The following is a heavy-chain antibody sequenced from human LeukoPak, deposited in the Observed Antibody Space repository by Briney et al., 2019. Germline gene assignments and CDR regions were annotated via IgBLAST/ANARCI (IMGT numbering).Heavy chain of an antibody. J-gene: IGHJ4*02. V-gene: IGHV3-13*01. CDR2: VSAGHHS. CDR3: VREARGYHYTYFDY. D-gene: IGHD5-18*01. Sequence: GGSLRLSCTASGFTLGGHDMHWVRQTTGDGLGWVAAVSAGHHSFYAGSVTGRFTVYREDNKNSLYLKMNTLTDCYTDVYYSVREARGYHYTYFDYWGQGSLVTVSS. CDR1: GFTLGGHD.